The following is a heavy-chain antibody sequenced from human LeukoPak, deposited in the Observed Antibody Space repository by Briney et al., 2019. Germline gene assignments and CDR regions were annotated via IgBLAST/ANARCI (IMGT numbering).Heavy chain of an antibody. V-gene: IGHV1-18*01. CDR1: GYTFTSYD. CDR2: ISGYNGDT. D-gene: IGHD3-9*01. CDR3: ARETRRRYFEPYYGMDV. Sequence: ASVKVSCKASGYTFTSYDINWVRLAPGQGLEWMGWISGYNGDTNYAQKLQGRVTMTTDTSTSIAYMELRSLRSDDTAVYYCARETRRRYFEPYYGMDVWGQGTTVTVSS. J-gene: IGHJ6*02.